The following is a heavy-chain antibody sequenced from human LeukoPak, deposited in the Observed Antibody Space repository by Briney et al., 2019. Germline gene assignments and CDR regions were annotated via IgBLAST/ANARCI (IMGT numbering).Heavy chain of an antibody. Sequence: ASVKVSCKTSGYTFTGYYMHWARQAPGQGLEWMGWINPNTDGTNYAQNFQGRVTMTSDTSISTAYMELSSLRSDDTAMYYCARAPMIVVVFPPRLDFWGQGTLVTVSS. J-gene: IGHJ4*02. CDR2: INPNTDGT. CDR3: ARAPMIVVVFPPRLDF. V-gene: IGHV1-2*02. CDR1: GYTFTGYY. D-gene: IGHD3-22*01.